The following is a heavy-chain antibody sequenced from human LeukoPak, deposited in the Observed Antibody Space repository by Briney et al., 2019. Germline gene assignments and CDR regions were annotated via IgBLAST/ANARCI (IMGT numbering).Heavy chain of an antibody. CDR2: IYYSGST. CDR3: ARRFGATNYYYYYGMDV. CDR1: GGSISSTNYD. D-gene: IGHD3-16*01. Sequence: PSETLSLTCTVSGGSISSTNYDWGWIRQPPGKGLEWIGSIYYSGSTYYNPSLKSRVTISVDTSKNQFSLKLSSVTAADTAVYYCARRFGATNYYYYYGMDVWGQGTTVTVSS. J-gene: IGHJ6*02. V-gene: IGHV4-39*01.